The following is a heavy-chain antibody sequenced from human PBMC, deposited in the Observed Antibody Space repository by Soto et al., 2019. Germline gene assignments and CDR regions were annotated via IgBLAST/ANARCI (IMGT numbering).Heavy chain of an antibody. V-gene: IGHV1-69*06. CDR1: GGTFSSYA. CDR3: ARGCSGGSCRGDYCYYYGMDV. D-gene: IGHD2-15*01. Sequence: ASVKVSCKASGGTFSSYAISWVRQAPGQGLEWMGGIIPIFGTANYAQKFQGRVTITADKSTSTAYMELSSLRSEDTAVYYCARGCSGGSCRGDYCYYYGMDVWGQGTTVTVSS. CDR2: IIPIFGTA. J-gene: IGHJ6*02.